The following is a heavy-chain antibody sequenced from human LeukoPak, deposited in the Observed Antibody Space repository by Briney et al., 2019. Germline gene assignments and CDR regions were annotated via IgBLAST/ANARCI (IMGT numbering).Heavy chain of an antibody. D-gene: IGHD1-26*01. CDR3: ARAWDSYAFDI. V-gene: IGHV1-46*01. CDR2: INPSGGST. J-gene: IGHJ3*02. Sequence: ASVTVSCTASGYTFTSYYMHWVRQAPGQGLEWMGIINPSGGSTSYAQKFQGRVTMTRDTSTSTVYMELSSLRSEDTAVYYCARAWDSYAFDIWGQGTMVTVSS. CDR1: GYTFTSYY.